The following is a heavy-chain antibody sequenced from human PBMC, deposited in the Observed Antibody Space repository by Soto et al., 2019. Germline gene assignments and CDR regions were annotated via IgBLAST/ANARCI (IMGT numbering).Heavy chain of an antibody. CDR2: IYSGGST. V-gene: IGHV3-53*01. J-gene: IGHJ6*02. CDR3: ARGPPYSSSWYYYYYGMDV. D-gene: IGHD6-13*01. CDR1: GFTVSSNY. Sequence: GGSLRLSCAASGFTVSSNYMSWVRQAPGKGLEWVSVIYSGGSTYYADSVKGRFTISRDNSKNTLYLQMNSLRAEDTAVYYCARGPPYSSSWYYYYYGMDVWGQGTTVTVSS.